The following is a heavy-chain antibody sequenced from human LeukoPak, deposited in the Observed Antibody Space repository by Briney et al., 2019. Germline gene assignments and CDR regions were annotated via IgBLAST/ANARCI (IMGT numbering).Heavy chain of an antibody. CDR1: GGSISSYY. Sequence: SETLSLTCTVSGGSISSYYWSWIRQPPGKGLEWIGYIYYSGSTNYNPSLKGRVTISVDTSKNQFSLKLSSVTAADTAVYYCARRRYYGSGSYGIDYWGQGTLVTVSS. CDR3: ARRRYYGSGSYGIDY. J-gene: IGHJ4*02. V-gene: IGHV4-59*08. D-gene: IGHD3-10*01. CDR2: IYYSGST.